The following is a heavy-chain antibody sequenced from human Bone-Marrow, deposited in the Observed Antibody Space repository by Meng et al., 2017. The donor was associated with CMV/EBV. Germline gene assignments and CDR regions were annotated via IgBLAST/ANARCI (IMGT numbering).Heavy chain of an antibody. V-gene: IGHV4-34*01. CDR2: INHSGST. D-gene: IGHD3-3*01. CDR3: ARDRGLYYDFWSGYWRYFAY. Sequence: SETLSLTSTVYGGSFSGYYWSWIRQPPGKGLEWIGEINHSGSTNYNPSLKSRVTISVDTSKNQFSLKLSSVTAADTAVYYCARDRGLYYDFWSGYWRYFAYWGPGHRVTGAS. J-gene: IGHJ4*01. CDR1: GGSFSGYY.